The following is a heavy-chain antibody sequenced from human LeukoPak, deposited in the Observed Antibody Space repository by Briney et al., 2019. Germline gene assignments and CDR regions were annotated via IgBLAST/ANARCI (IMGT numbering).Heavy chain of an antibody. CDR2: ISSSGSTI. D-gene: IGHD2-15*01. V-gene: IGHV3-11*01. J-gene: IGHJ5*02. CDR1: GFTFLDYY. CDR3: ARDNCSGGSCYNP. Sequence: GGSLRLSCAASGFTFLDYYMSWIRQARARGLEGVSYISSSGSTIYYADSVKGRFTISRDNAKNSLYLQMNSLRAEDTAVYYCARDNCSGGSCYNPWGQGTLVTVSS.